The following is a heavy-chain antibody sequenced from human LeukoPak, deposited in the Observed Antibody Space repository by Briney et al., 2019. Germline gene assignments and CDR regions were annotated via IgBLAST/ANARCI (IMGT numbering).Heavy chain of an antibody. CDR3: ARGRNYYDSSGYYYVPHLDY. CDR1: GYSFTSYW. Sequence: GESLKISCKGSGYSFTSYWIGWVRQMPGKGPEWMGIIYPGDSDTRCSPSFQGQVTISADKSISTAHLQWSSLKASDTAMYYCARGRNYYDSSGYYYVPHLDYWGQGTLVTVSS. D-gene: IGHD3-22*01. V-gene: IGHV5-51*01. CDR2: IYPGDSDT. J-gene: IGHJ4*02.